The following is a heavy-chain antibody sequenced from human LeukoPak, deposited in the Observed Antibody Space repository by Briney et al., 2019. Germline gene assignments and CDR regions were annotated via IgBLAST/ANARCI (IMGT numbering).Heavy chain of an antibody. V-gene: IGHV1-2*02. CDR2: INPNTGGT. CDR1: GYTFTGYY. J-gene: IGHJ6*03. CDR3: ARDPKNFYDSKFDYYHMDV. Sequence: GASVKVSCKASGYTFTGYYVHWVRQAPGQGLEWLGRINPNTGGTKYAQKFQGRVTMTRDTSISTTYLELSSLTSDDTAVYYCARDPKNFYDSKFDYYHMDVWGKGATVTISS. D-gene: IGHD3-22*01.